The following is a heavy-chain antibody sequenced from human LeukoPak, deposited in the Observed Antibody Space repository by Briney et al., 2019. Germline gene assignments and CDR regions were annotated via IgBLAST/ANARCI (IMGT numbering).Heavy chain of an antibody. V-gene: IGHV1-69*05. J-gene: IGHJ3*02. Sequence: GSSVKVSCKVSGGTFSIYAISWVRQAPGQGLEWMGRIIPILGTANYAQKFQGRVTITTDESTSTAYMELSSLRSEDTAVYYCARDRIVGARPNGAFDIWGQGTMVTVSS. D-gene: IGHD1-26*01. CDR1: GGTFSIYA. CDR3: ARDRIVGARPNGAFDI. CDR2: IIPILGTA.